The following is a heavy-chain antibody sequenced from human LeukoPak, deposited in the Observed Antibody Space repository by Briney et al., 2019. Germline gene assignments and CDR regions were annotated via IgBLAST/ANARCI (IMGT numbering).Heavy chain of an antibody. J-gene: IGHJ4*02. V-gene: IGHV4-39*01. D-gene: IGHD5-18*01. CDR1: GGSISSSSYY. CDR2: IYYSGST. Sequence: PETLSLTCTVSGGSISSSSYYWGWIRQLPGKGLEWIASIYYSGSTYYSPSLKSRVTISVDTSKNQFSLRLSSVTAADTAVYYCARVKKVDTSIDYWGQGTLVTVSS. CDR3: ARVKKVDTSIDY.